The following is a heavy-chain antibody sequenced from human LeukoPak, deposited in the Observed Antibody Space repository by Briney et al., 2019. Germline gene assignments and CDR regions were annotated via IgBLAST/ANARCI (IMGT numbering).Heavy chain of an antibody. D-gene: IGHD5-18*01. V-gene: IGHV3-53*01. CDR1: GFTVSSNY. CDR3: ARTAMVGGYFYYYYMDV. CDR2: IYSGGST. Sequence: GGSLRLSCAASGFTVSSNYMSWVRQAPGKGLEWVSVIYSGGSTYYADSVKGRFTISRDNSKNTLYLQMNSLRAEDTAVYYCARTAMVGGYFYYYYMDVWGKGTTVTISS. J-gene: IGHJ6*03.